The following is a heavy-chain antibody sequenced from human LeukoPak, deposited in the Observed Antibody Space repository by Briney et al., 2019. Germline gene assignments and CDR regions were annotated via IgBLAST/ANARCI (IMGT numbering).Heavy chain of an antibody. J-gene: IGHJ4*02. V-gene: IGHV3-7*03. CDR3: AKDMRFDWTPYYFDY. Sequence: PGGSMRLSCAASGFTFSSYWMSWVRQAPGEGLEWVAKINQDGTEKAYVDSVRGRFTISRDNAKNSLFLQMNSLRAEDTAVYYCAKDMRFDWTPYYFDYWGQGTLVTVSS. CDR1: GFTFSSYW. D-gene: IGHD3-9*01. CDR2: INQDGTEK.